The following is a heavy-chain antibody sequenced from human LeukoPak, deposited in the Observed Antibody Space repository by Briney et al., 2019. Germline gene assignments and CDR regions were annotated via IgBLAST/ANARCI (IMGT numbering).Heavy chain of an antibody. J-gene: IGHJ4*02. CDR2: ISGSGGST. Sequence: GGSLRLSCAASGFTFSNYAMNWVRQAPGRGLEWVSAISGSGGSTYYADSVKGRFTISRDNSKNTLYLQMNSLRAEDTAVYYCAKGLAGSGSYSFDYWGQGTQVTVSS. CDR1: GFTFSNYA. CDR3: AKGLAGSGSYSFDY. V-gene: IGHV3-23*01. D-gene: IGHD1-26*01.